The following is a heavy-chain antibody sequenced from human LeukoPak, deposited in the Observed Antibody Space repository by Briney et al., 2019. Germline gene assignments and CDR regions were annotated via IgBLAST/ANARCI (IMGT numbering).Heavy chain of an antibody. V-gene: IGHV4-4*07. D-gene: IGHD3-10*01. CDR1: GGSISSCF. CDR3: ARGSSPFTITMVRGVIWFDP. CDR2: IYASGNT. J-gene: IGHJ5*02. Sequence: SETLSLTCTVSGGSISSCFWNWIRQPAGKGLEWVGRIYASGNTDYNPSLKSRVTISVDTSKNQFSLKLSSVTAADTAVYYCARGSSPFTITMVRGVIWFDPWGQGTLVTVSS.